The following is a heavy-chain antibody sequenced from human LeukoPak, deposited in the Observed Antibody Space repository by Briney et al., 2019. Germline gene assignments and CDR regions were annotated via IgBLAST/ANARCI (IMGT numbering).Heavy chain of an antibody. CDR3: ARLLWFGELLYEGYYFDY. CDR1: GGSISSYY. J-gene: IGHJ4*02. V-gene: IGHV4-59*01. Sequence: SETVSLTCTASGGSISSYYWSWIRQPPGKGLEWIGYIYYSGSTNYNPSLKSRVTISVDTSKNQFSLTLSSVTAADTAVYYCARLLWFGELLYEGYYFDYWGQGTLVTVSS. CDR2: IYYSGST. D-gene: IGHD3-10*01.